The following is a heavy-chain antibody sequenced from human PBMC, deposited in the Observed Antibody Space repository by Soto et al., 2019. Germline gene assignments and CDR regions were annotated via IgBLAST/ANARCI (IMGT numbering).Heavy chain of an antibody. Sequence: SETLSLTCTVSGGSISSYYWSWIRQPPGKGLEWIGYIYYSGSTNYNPSLKSRVTISVDTSKNQFSLKLSSVTAADTAVYYCARQRSYYYYVDVWGKGTTVTVSS. D-gene: IGHD3-16*01. J-gene: IGHJ6*03. CDR3: ARQRSYYYYVDV. CDR2: IYYSGST. V-gene: IGHV4-59*08. CDR1: GGSISSYY.